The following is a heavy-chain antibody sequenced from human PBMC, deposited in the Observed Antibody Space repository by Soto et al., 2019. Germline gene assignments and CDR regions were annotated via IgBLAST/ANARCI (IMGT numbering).Heavy chain of an antibody. CDR3: ASIAAPGTTHFDF. Sequence: SETLSLTCAVYGGFLSESCWTWIRQPPGKGLEWIGEINHVGGTNYNPSLKSRVTISVDTSKNQIYLHLSAVTAADTAIFYCASIAAPGTTHFDFWGQGTLVTVSS. D-gene: IGHD6-13*01. J-gene: IGHJ4*02. CDR1: GGFLSESC. CDR2: INHVGGT. V-gene: IGHV4-34*01.